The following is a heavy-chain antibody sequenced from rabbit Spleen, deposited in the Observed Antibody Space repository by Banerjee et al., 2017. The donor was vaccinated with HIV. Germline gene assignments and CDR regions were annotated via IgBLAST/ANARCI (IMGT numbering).Heavy chain of an antibody. J-gene: IGHJ4*01. V-gene: IGHV1S7*01. CDR3: ARGGAGGSYFAL. Sequence: QLVESGGGLVKPEGSLKLSCTASGFSFSSYYMNWVRQAPGKGLEWIGYIDPVFGITYYANWVNGRFSISRENAQNTVSLQMTSLTAADTATYFCARGGAGGSYFALWGPGTLVTVS. CDR2: IDPVFGIT. CDR1: GFSFSSYY. D-gene: IGHD8-1*01.